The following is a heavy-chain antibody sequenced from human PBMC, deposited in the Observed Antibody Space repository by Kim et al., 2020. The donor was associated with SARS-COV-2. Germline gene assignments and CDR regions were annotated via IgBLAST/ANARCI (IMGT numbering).Heavy chain of an antibody. D-gene: IGHD1-26*01. V-gene: IGHV5-10-1*01. J-gene: IGHJ4*02. Sequence: PSFQAPVTISADNSISTAYLQWSSLKASDTAMYYCARRSGSGSYVDYWGQGTLVTVSS. CDR3: ARRSGSGSYVDY.